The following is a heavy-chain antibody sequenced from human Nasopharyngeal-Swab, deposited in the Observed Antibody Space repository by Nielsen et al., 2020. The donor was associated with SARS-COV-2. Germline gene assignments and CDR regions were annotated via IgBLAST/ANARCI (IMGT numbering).Heavy chain of an antibody. Sequence: GGSLRLSCAASGFTFSSYGMHWVRQAPGKGLEWVAVISYDGSNKYYADSVKGRFTISRDNSKNTLYLQMNSLRAEDTAVYYCAREGDRVVVTALDYWGQGTLVTVSS. CDR2: ISYDGSNK. CDR1: GFTFSSYG. CDR3: AREGDRVVVTALDY. D-gene: IGHD2-21*02. J-gene: IGHJ4*02. V-gene: IGHV3-30*03.